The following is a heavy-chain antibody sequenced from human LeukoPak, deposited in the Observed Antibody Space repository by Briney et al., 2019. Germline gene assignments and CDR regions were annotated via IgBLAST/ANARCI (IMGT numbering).Heavy chain of an antibody. D-gene: IGHD5-18*01. V-gene: IGHV4-59*01. CDR1: GGSISSYY. J-gene: IGHJ6*03. CDR2: SYYSGST. Sequence: PSETLSLTCTVSGGSISSYYWSWIRQPPGKGLEWIGYSYYSGSTNYNPSLKSRVTIPVDTSKNQFSLKLSSVTAADTAVYYCARVPLQLSAMDIWGKGTTVTVSS. CDR3: ARVPLQLSAMDI.